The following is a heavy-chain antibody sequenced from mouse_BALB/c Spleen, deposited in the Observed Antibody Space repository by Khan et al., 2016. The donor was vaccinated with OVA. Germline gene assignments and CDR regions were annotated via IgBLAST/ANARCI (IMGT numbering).Heavy chain of an antibody. V-gene: IGHV5-6*01. CDR3: ERLAYYYNSEGFAY. CDR2: ISSGGHYT. CDR1: GFTFSTYG. Sequence: VQLKESGGDLVKTGGSLKLSCAASGFTFSTYGMPWVRQTPDKRLEWVATISSGGHYTYYIDSVKGRFTISRDNAKNILYLQMTSLRSEDTAMYYCERLAYYYNSEGFAYWGQGTLVTVSA. J-gene: IGHJ3*01. D-gene: IGHD1-1*02.